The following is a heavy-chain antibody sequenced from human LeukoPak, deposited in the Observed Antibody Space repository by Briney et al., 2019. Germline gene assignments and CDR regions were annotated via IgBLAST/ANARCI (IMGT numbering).Heavy chain of an antibody. D-gene: IGHD3-10*01. CDR1: GGTFSSYA. CDR2: IIPIFGTA. Sequence: GASVKVSCKASGGTFSSYAISWVRQAPGQGLEWMGRIIPIFGTANYAQKFQGRVTITTDESTSTAYMELSSLRSEDTAVYYCARAIISGTDTMVRGFIIDYWGQGTLVTVSS. CDR3: ARAIISGTDTMVRGFIIDY. V-gene: IGHV1-69*05. J-gene: IGHJ4*02.